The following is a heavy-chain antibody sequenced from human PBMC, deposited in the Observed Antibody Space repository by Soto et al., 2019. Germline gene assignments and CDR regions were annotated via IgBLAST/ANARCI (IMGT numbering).Heavy chain of an antibody. Sequence: QITLKESGPTLVKPTQALTLTCTFSGFSLSSSGVGVGWIRQPPGKALEWLAVVYWDDDKRYSQSLKSRLTITKDTSKNQVVLTMTNMDPVDTATYYCARGTLGMYRDWGQGTLVTVSS. V-gene: IGHV2-5*02. CDR3: ARGTLGMYRD. D-gene: IGHD3-16*01. CDR1: GFSLSSSGVG. J-gene: IGHJ4*02. CDR2: VYWDDDK.